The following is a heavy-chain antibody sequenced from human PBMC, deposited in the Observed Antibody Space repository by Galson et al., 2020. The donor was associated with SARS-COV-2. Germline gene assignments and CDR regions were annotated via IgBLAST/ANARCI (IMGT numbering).Heavy chain of an antibody. D-gene: IGHD3-16*01. CDR2: IYYSGST. CDR3: ARALIMITFGGVHGLYFDY. Sequence: SETLSLTCTVSGGSISSSSYYWGWIRQPPGKGLEWIGSIYYSGSTYYNPSLKSRVTISVDTSKNQFSLKLSSVTAADTAVYYCARALIMITFGGVHGLYFDYWGQGTLVTVSS. CDR1: GGSISSSSYY. V-gene: IGHV4-39*07. J-gene: IGHJ4*02.